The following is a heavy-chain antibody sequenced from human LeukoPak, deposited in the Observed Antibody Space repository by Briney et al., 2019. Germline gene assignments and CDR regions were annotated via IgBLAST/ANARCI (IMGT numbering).Heavy chain of an antibody. V-gene: IGHV4-39*01. CDR1: GGSISSSSYY. J-gene: IGHJ4*02. CDR2: IYYSGST. Sequence: SETLSLTCTVSGGSISSSSYYWGWIRQPPGKGLEWIGSIYYSGSTYYNPSLKSRVTISVDTSKNQFSLKLSSVTAADTAVYYCASTPQSYYDYVWGSYRPYYSDYWGQGTLVTVSS. D-gene: IGHD3-16*02. CDR3: ASTPQSYYDYVWGSYRPYYSDY.